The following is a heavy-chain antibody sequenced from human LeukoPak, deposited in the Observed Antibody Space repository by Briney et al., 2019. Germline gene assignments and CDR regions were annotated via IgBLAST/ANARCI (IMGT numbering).Heavy chain of an antibody. CDR3: ARGFEEFGVVISHLLVY. D-gene: IGHD3-3*01. CDR1: GFTFSSYW. J-gene: IGHJ4*02. CDR2: MKQDASEK. Sequence: GGSLRLSCVGSGFTFSSYWMSWVRQAPGKGPEWVANMKQDASEKYYFGALNGRFTIFRDNAKNSLYLQMNSLRAEDTAVYYCARGFEEFGVVISHLLVYWGQGTLVTVSS. V-gene: IGHV3-7*01.